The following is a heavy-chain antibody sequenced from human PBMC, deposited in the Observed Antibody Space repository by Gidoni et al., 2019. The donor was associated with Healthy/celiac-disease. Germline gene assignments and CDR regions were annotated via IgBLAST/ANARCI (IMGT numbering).Heavy chain of an antibody. CDR1: G. Sequence: GISWVRQAPGQGLEWMRWISAYNGNTNYAQKLQGRVTMTTDTSTSTAYMELRSLRSDDTAVYYCARDNPSDYGGNYYYYGMDVWGQGTTVTVSS. CDR2: ISAYNGNT. CDR3: ARDNPSDYGGNYYYYGMDV. J-gene: IGHJ6*02. V-gene: IGHV1-18*01. D-gene: IGHD4-17*01.